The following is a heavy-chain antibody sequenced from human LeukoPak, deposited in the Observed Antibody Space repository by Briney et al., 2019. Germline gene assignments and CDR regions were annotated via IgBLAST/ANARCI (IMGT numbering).Heavy chain of an antibody. CDR3: ARDVSYDSSGSPFDY. D-gene: IGHD3-22*01. J-gene: IGHJ4*02. CDR2: ISSSGTK. Sequence: PGGSLRHSCSASGFTVNSYNMNWVRQAPGKGLEWVSCISSSGTKYYADSVKGRFTMSRDNTKNSLSLQMNRLRAEDTAVYYCARDVSYDSSGSPFDYWGQGTLVTVSS. V-gene: IGHV3-48*03. CDR1: GFTVNSYN.